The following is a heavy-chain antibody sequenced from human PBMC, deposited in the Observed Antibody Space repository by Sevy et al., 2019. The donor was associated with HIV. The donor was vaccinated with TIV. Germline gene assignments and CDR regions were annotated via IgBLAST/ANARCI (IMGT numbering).Heavy chain of an antibody. J-gene: IGHJ3*02. D-gene: IGHD3-10*01. V-gene: IGHV3-23*01. Sequence: GGSLRLSCAASGFTFSSYAMSWVRQAPGKGLEWVSAISGSGGSTYYAYSVKGRFTISRDNSKNTLYLQMNSLRAEDTAVYYCAKDLAYGSGTGAFDIWGQGTMVTVSS. CDR1: GFTFSSYA. CDR3: AKDLAYGSGTGAFDI. CDR2: ISGSGGST.